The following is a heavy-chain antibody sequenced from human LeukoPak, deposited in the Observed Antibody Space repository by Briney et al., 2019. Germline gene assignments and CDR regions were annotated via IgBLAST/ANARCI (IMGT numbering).Heavy chain of an antibody. V-gene: IGHV1-18*01. CDR3: ARVTTRRMVWGSIWP. CDR2: ISAYNGNT. J-gene: IGHJ5*02. CDR1: GYTFTSYG. D-gene: IGHD3-10*01. Sequence: ASVKVSCKASGYTFTSYGISWVRQAPGQGLEWMGWISAYNGNTNYAQKLQGRVTMTTDTSTSTAYMELRSLRSDDTAVYYCARVTTRRMVWGSIWPWGQGTLVTVSS.